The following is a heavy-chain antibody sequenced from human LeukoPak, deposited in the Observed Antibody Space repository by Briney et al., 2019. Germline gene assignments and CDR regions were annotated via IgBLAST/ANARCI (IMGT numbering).Heavy chain of an antibody. D-gene: IGHD2-15*01. CDR3: ARHDPVALFQRGMDV. J-gene: IGHJ6*02. CDR2: IHYGGTT. CDR1: GGSIISYS. Sequence: TAETLSLTCTVSGGSIISYSWSCIRQPPGKGLEWIGYIHYGGTTLYNPSLNSRVTMSVDTSKNQFSLKLNSVTAADTAVYYCARHDPVALFQRGMDVWGQGTTVTVSS. V-gene: IGHV4-59*08.